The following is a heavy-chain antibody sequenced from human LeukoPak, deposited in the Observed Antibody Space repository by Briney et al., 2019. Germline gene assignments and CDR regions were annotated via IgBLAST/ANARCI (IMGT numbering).Heavy chain of an antibody. CDR1: GGTFSSYA. Sequence: SVNVSCKASGGTFSSYAISWVRRAPGQGLEWMGGIIPIFGTANYAQKFQGRVTITADESTSTAYMELSSLRSEDTAVYYCACSQQLERRRGYYYYGMDVWGQGTTVTVSS. V-gene: IGHV1-69*13. CDR3: ACSQQLERRRGYYYYGMDV. D-gene: IGHD1-1*01. CDR2: IIPIFGTA. J-gene: IGHJ6*02.